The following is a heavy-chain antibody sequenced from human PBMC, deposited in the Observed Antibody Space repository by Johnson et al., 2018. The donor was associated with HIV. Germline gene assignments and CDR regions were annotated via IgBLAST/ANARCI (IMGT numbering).Heavy chain of an antibody. CDR1: GFTFSSYA. V-gene: IGHV3-64*01. CDR3: AKDSGDPAHAFDI. Sequence: VQLVESGGGLVQPGGSLRLSCAASGFTFSSYAMHWVRQAPGKGLEYVSAISSNGGSTYYANSVKGRFTISRDNSKNTLYLQMNSLRAEDTAVYYCAKDSGDPAHAFDIWGQGTMVTVYS. CDR2: ISSNGGST. J-gene: IGHJ3*02. D-gene: IGHD2-21*01.